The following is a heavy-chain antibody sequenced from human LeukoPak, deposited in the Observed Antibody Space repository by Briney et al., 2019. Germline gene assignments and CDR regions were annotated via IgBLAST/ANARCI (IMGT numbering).Heavy chain of an antibody. CDR2: INHSGST. V-gene: IGHV4-34*01. CDR1: GGSFSGYY. CDR3: ASRTGYYYDSSGYFDY. Sequence: SETLSLTSAVYGGSFSGYYWSWIRQPPGKGLEWIGEINHSGSTNYNPSLKSRVTISVDKSKNQFSLKLSSVTAADTAVYYCASRTGYYYDSSGYFDYWGQGTLVTVSS. J-gene: IGHJ4*02. D-gene: IGHD3-22*01.